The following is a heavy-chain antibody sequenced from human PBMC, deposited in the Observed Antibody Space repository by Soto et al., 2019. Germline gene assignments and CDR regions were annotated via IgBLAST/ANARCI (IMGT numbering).Heavy chain of an antibody. V-gene: IGHV1-2*02. J-gene: IGHJ4*02. D-gene: IGHD2-8*01. CDR3: ATEMATIKGFFDK. CDR1: GYTFTGYT. CDR2: INSSSSDS. Sequence: QAHLVQSGAEVKKPGASVKVSCKASGYTFTGYTFHWVRQAPGQGLEWMAWINSSSSDSSFAPKIQGRVTVTMDAPSSTAYMELTRLRSDDTAVYYCATEMATIKGFFDKWGQGTPVAASS.